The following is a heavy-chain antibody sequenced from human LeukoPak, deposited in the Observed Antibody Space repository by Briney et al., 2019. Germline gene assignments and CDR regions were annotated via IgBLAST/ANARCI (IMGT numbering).Heavy chain of an antibody. D-gene: IGHD6-19*01. CDR1: GYTFTGYY. CDR2: INPNSGGT. Sequence: ASVKVSCKASGYTFTGYYMHWVRQAPGQGLEWMGWINPNSGGTNYAQKFQGRVTMTRDMSTSTVFMELSSLRSEDTAVYYCARGGEGPRLAGSFWGQGTLVTVSS. V-gene: IGHV1-2*02. CDR3: ARGGEGPRLAGSF. J-gene: IGHJ4*02.